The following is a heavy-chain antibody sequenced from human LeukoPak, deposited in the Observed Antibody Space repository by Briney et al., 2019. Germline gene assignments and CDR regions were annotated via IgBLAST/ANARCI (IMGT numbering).Heavy chain of an antibody. V-gene: IGHV1-8*01. D-gene: IGHD4-11*01. CDR1: GYTFTSYD. CDR3: AREFRDYSNSGYFQH. J-gene: IGHJ1*01. Sequence: ASVKVSCKASGYTFTSYDINWVRQATGQGLEWMGWMNPNSGNTGYAQKFQGRVTMTRNTSISTAYMELSRLRSDDTAVYYCAREFRDYSNSGYFQHWGQGTLVTVSS. CDR2: MNPNSGNT.